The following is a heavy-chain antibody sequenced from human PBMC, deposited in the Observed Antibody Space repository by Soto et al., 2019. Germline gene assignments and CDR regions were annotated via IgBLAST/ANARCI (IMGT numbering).Heavy chain of an antibody. CDR3: ARYYYSSGTYSYFDY. CDR1: GGSISSGGYY. V-gene: IGHV4-31*03. CDR2: IYYSGNT. J-gene: IGHJ4*02. D-gene: IGHD3-10*01. Sequence: QVQLQASGPGLVEPSQTLSLTCTVSGGSISSGGYYWSWIRQHPGKGLEWIGYIYYSGNTYYNPSLKSRVIISVDTSKNQFSLKLSSVTAADTAVYYCARYYYSSGTYSYFDYWGQGTLVTVSS.